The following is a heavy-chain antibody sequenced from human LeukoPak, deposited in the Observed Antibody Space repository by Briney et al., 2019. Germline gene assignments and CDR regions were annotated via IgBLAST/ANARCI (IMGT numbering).Heavy chain of an antibody. D-gene: IGHD1-20*01. CDR2: IYHSGST. CDR1: GGSISSGGFS. Sequence: SETLSLTCGVSGGSISSGGFSWRWIRQPPGKGLEWIGYIYHSGSTYYKPSLKSRVTISIDRSKNYSSLNLSSVTAADTAVYYCARGSVTGRFDYWGQGTLVTVSS. V-gene: IGHV4-30-2*01. J-gene: IGHJ4*02. CDR3: ARGSVTGRFDY.